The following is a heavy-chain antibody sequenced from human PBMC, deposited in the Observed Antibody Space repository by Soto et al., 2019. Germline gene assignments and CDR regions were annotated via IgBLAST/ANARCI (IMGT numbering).Heavy chain of an antibody. CDR2: MNPNSGNT. D-gene: IGHD3-10*01. Sequence: ASVKVSCKASGYTFTSYDINWVRQATGQGLEWMGWMNPNSGNTGYAQKFQGRVTMTRNTSISTAYMELSSLRSEDTAVYYCARGGRYGSGSYYRWSYWGQGTLVTVSS. CDR3: ARGGRYGSGSYYRWSY. J-gene: IGHJ4*02. CDR1: GYTFTSYD. V-gene: IGHV1-8*01.